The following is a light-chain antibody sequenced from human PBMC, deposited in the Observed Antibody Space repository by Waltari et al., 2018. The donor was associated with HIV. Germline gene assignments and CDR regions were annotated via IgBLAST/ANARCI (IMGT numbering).Light chain of an antibody. Sequence: QSALTQPASVSGSPGQSITISCTGTSSDVGNYNVVSWYQHHPGKAPKLMIYEVSKRPSGVSNRFSGSKSGNTASLTISGLQAEDEADYYCCSYAGSSTHVFGTGTKVTVL. CDR2: EVS. V-gene: IGLV2-23*02. CDR3: CSYAGSSTHV. J-gene: IGLJ1*01. CDR1: SSDVGNYNV.